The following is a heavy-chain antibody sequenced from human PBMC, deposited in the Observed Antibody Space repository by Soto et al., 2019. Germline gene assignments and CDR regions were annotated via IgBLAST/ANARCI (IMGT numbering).Heavy chain of an antibody. CDR3: ARDFAYFDS. Sequence: ETLSLTCTVSGGSFKSGSYSWSWIRQPPGKGLEWIGYVYHTGRTSYNPSLKSRVPISMDTSKNQFSLNLDSVTAADTAVYFCARDFAYFDSWGQGTLVTVSS. V-gene: IGHV4-61*01. CDR1: GGSFKSGSYS. J-gene: IGHJ4*02. D-gene: IGHD3-3*01. CDR2: VYHTGRT.